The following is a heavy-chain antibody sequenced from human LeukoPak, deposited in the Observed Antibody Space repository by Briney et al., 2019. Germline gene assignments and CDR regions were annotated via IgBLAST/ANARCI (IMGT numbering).Heavy chain of an antibody. Sequence: GGTLRLSCAASGLTFYDQAMHWVRQGPGTGLEWVALSGNDGSTYYADSVRGRFTISRDSNNSLYLEMDSLRTEDTALYYCASQTKYYSASAGSYWGAFDLWGQGTMVTVFS. D-gene: IGHD3-10*01. V-gene: IGHV3-43*02. J-gene: IGHJ3*01. CDR3: ASQTKYYSASAGSYWGAFDL. CDR1: GLTFYDQA. CDR2: SGNDGST.